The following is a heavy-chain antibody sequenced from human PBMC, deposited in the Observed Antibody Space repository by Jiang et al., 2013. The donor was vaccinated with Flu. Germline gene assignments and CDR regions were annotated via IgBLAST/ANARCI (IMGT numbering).Heavy chain of an antibody. CDR2: ISYDGSNK. CDR1: GFSFSSYG. J-gene: IGHJ6*02. CDR3: AKVTTGYGSHYYYYYYGMDV. V-gene: IGHV3-30*18. Sequence: PGRSLRLSCAASGFSFSSYGMHWVRQAPGKGLEWVALISYDGSNKYYADSVKGRFTISRDNSKNTLYLQMNSLRAEDTAVYYCAKVTTGYGSHYYYYYYGMDVWGQGTTVTVSS. D-gene: IGHD1-26*01.